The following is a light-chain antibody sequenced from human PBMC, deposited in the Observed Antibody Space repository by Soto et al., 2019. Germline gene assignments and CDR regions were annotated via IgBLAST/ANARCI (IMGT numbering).Light chain of an antibody. CDR3: PSYDSRLSGGV. CDR1: SSNIGAGYD. CDR2: GNS. J-gene: IGLJ3*02. V-gene: IGLV1-40*01. Sequence: QSVLTQPPSVSGAPGQRVTISCTGSSSNIGAGYDVHWYPQLPGTAPKLLIYGNSNRPSGVPDRFSGSKSGTSASLAITGRQAEDEAEYCCPSYDSRLSGGVFVGGTKATVL.